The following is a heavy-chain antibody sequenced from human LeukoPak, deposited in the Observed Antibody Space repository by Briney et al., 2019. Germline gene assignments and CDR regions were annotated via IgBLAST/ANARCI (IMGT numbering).Heavy chain of an antibody. J-gene: IGHJ6*03. V-gene: IGHV4-31*03. CDR1: GGSISSGGYY. CDR2: IYYSGST. Sequence: TLSLTCTVSGGSISSGGYYWSWIRQHPGKGLEWIGYIYYSGSTYYNPSLKSRVTISVDTSKNQFSLKLSSVTAADTAVYYCARDRPFKAHYYMDVWGKGTTVTVSS. CDR3: ARDRPFKAHYYMDV.